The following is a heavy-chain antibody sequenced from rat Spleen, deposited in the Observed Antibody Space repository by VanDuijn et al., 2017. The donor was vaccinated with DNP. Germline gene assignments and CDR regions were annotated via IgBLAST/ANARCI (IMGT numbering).Heavy chain of an antibody. D-gene: IGHD1-11*01. V-gene: IGHV3-3*01. CDR2: ISSAGST. CDR3: ARLHYGLDY. CDR1: GYSITSSYR. J-gene: IGHJ2*01. Sequence: EVQLQESGPGLVKPSQSLSLTCSVTGYSITSSYRWNWIRKFPGNKLEWMGFISSAGSTNYNPSLKSRISLTRDTSKNQFFLQVNSVTTEDTATYYCARLHYGLDYWGQGVMVTVSS.